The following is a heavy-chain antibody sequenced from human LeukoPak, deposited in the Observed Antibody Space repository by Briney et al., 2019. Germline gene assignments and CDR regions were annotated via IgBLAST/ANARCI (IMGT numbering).Heavy chain of an antibody. D-gene: IGHD3-9*01. Sequence: SQTLSLTCTVSGGSISSGGYYWSWIRQHPGKGLEWIGYIYYSGSTYYNPSLKSRVTISVDTSKNQFSLKLSSVTAADTAVYYCASGGLDYDILTGYVAKGWFDPWGQGTLVTVSS. J-gene: IGHJ5*02. V-gene: IGHV4-31*03. CDR3: ASGGLDYDILTGYVAKGWFDP. CDR2: IYYSGST. CDR1: GGSISSGGYY.